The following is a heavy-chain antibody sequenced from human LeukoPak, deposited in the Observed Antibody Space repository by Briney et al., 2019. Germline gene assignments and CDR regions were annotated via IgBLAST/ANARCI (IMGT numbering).Heavy chain of an antibody. V-gene: IGHV3-30*02. CDR1: GFTFSNYG. D-gene: IGHD3-10*01. Sequence: GGSLRLSCAASGFTFSNYGMHWVRQAPGKGLEWVAFIYYHGNNKNYADFVKGRFAISRDNSKNTLFLQMNSLRAEDTAVYYCARGNYYGSGCDFWGQGSLVTVSS. J-gene: IGHJ4*02. CDR3: ARGNYYGSGCDF. CDR2: IYYHGNNK.